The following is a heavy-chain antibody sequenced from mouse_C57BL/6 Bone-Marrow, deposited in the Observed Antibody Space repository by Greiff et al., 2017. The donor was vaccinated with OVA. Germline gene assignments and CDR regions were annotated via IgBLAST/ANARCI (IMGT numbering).Heavy chain of an antibody. CDR1: GFNIKDDY. J-gene: IGHJ2*01. CDR2: IDPENGDT. V-gene: IGHV14-4*01. Sequence: EVQGVESGAELVRPGASVKLSCTASGFNIKDDYMHWVKERPEQGLEWIGWIDPENGDTEYASKFQGKATITADTSSKTVYLHLSSLTSEDTAVYYCTTYRYWGQGTTLTDAS. CDR3: TTYRY.